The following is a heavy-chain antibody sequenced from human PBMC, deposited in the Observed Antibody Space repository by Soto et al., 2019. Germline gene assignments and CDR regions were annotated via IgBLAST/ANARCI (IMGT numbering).Heavy chain of an antibody. CDR1: GGSISSYY. D-gene: IGHD2-2*01. J-gene: IGHJ4*02. V-gene: IGHV4-4*07. CDR2: IYTSGST. CDR3: ARDQFAYCSSTSCPYYFGY. Sequence: SETLSLTCTVSGGSISSYYWSWIRQLAGKGLEWIGRIYTSGSTNYSPSLKSRVAMSVDTSKNQFSLKLSSVTAADTAVYYCARDQFAYCSSTSCPYYFGYWGQGTLVTVSS.